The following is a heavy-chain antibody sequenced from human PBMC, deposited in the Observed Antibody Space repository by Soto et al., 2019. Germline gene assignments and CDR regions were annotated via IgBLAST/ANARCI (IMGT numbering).Heavy chain of an antibody. CDR2: IYYSGST. D-gene: IGHD3-10*01. V-gene: IGHV4-39*01. CDR1: GGSISSSSYY. J-gene: IGHJ6*02. Sequence: PSETLSLTCTVSGGSISSSSYYWGWIRQPPGKGLEWIGSIYYSGSTYYNPSLKSRVTISVDTSKNQFSLKLSSVTAADTAVYYCARHGRWFGESTGYYGMDVWGQGTTVTVSS. CDR3: ARHGRWFGESTGYYGMDV.